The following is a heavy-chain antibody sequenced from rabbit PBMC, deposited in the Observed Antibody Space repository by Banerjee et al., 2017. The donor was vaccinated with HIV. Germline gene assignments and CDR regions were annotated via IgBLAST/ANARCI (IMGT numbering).Heavy chain of an antibody. CDR1: GFSFSSNYW. J-gene: IGHJ4*01. Sequence: QEQLEESGGDLVKPEGSLTLTCTASGFSFSSNYWICWVRQAPGKGLEWIACIYAGSSGTSYYVTCATGRFTISKASTTTVTLQMTSLTAADTATYFCARDGDGDGTGDHDLWGQGTLVTVS. CDR2: IYAGSSGTS. V-gene: IGHV1S45*01. D-gene: IGHD7-1*01. CDR3: ARDGDGDGTGDHDL.